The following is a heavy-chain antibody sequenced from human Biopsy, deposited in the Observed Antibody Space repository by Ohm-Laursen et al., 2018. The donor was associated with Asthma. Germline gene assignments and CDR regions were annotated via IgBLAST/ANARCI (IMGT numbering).Heavy chain of an antibody. CDR3: VRDGTDDAFDI. J-gene: IGHJ3*02. V-gene: IGHV3-30*01. D-gene: IGHD1-1*01. CDR2: ISKDASTQ. CDR1: GFSFSNFA. Sequence: SLRLSCSAPGFSFSNFAIHWVRQAPGKGLEWVGVISKDASTQDYADSVKGRFTMARDNSKNTLDLQMNSLREEDTAAYYCVRDGTDDAFDIWGQGTVVSVSS.